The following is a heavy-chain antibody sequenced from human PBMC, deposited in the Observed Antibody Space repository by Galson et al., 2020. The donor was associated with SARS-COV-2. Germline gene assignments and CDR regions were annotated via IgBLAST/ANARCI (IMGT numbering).Heavy chain of an antibody. J-gene: IGHJ2*01. CDR1: GYSVSTTNY. D-gene: IGHD3-22*01. CDR3: ARQGVNMIGLVTVPGWYFDL. CDR2: VYPSGTT. Sequence: SQTLSLTCTVSGYSVSTTNYWGWVRQPPGRGLEWIGSVYPSGTTYYNPSLKSRVTISVDTSKNQYSLRLHSVTAADTALYYFARQGVNMIGLVTVPGWYFDLWGRGTLVTVAS. V-gene: IGHV4-38-2*02.